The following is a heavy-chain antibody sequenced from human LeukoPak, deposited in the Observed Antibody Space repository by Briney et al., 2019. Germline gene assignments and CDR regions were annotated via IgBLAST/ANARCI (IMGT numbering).Heavy chain of an antibody. CDR2: NSVSGGST. Sequence: GGSLRLACAASGFTFSSYAMSWVRQAPGKGLEWVSANSVSGGSTYYADSVKGRFTISRDNSKNTLYLQMNSLRAEDTAVYYCAKVRSSGWYYFDYWGQGTLVTVSS. CDR3: AKVRSSGWYYFDY. D-gene: IGHD6-19*01. J-gene: IGHJ4*02. V-gene: IGHV3-23*01. CDR1: GFTFSSYA.